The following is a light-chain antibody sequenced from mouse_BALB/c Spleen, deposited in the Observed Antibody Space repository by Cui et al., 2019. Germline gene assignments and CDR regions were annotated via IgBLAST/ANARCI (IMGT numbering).Light chain of an antibody. CDR1: SSVNY. CDR2: YTS. Sequence: ENVLTQSPALISASLGEQVTMSCRASSSVNYIDWYPQKSHASPHMLINYTSNLAPGVPARFSGSRSGNSYSLSISSMEGEDAATYYCQLYTSSPYTFGGGTKLEIK. CDR3: QLYTSSPYT. V-gene: IGKV4-50*01. J-gene: IGKJ2*01.